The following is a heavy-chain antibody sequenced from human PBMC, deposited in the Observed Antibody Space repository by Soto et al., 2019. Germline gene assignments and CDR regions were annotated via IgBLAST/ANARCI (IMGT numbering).Heavy chain of an antibody. J-gene: IGHJ4*02. D-gene: IGHD6-19*01. CDR3: AGDESVQQCLTY. CDR2: IYRDGRT. CDR1: GFTVSGKY. Sequence: GGSLRLTCAASGFTVSGKYMTWVRQAPGKGPEWVSSIYRDGRTYYADSVKGRFIISRDNSKNTLYLQMNSLRAEDTAIYYCAGDESVQQCLTYWGQGTQVTVSS. V-gene: IGHV3-53*01.